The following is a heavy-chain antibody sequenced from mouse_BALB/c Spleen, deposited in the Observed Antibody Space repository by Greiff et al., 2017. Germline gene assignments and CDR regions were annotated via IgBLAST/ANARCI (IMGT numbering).Heavy chain of an antibody. CDR2: IYPGDGDT. D-gene: IGHD2-1*01. Sequence: QVQLKESGAELVRPGSSVKISCKASGYAFSSYWMNWVKQRPGQGLEWIGQIYPGDGDTNYNGKFKGKATLTADKSSSTAYMQLSSLTSEDSAVYFCARRDGNYEGDYWGQGTSVTVSS. CDR3: ARRDGNYEGDY. V-gene: IGHV1-80*01. CDR1: GYAFSSYW. J-gene: IGHJ4*01.